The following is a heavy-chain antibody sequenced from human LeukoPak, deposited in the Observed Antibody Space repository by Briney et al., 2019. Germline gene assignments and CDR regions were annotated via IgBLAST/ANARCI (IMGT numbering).Heavy chain of an antibody. Sequence: SETLSLTCTVSGGSISSGSYYWSWIRQPAGKGLEWIGRIYTSGSTNYNPSLKSRVTISVDTSKNQFSLKLSSVTAADTAVYYCARGRVVTALNDAFDIWGQGTMATVSS. J-gene: IGHJ3*02. CDR3: ARGRVVTALNDAFDI. D-gene: IGHD2-21*02. CDR2: IYTSGST. CDR1: GGSISSGSYY. V-gene: IGHV4-61*02.